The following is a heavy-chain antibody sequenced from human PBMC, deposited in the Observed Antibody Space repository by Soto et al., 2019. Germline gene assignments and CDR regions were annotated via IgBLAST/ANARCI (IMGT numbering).Heavy chain of an antibody. Sequence: QVQLVQSGAEVKKPGASVKVSCKASGYTFTSYGISWVRQAPGQGLEWMGWISAYNGNTNYAQKLQGRVTMTTDTSTSTAYMELRSLMSDDTAVDYCARVPTYYYDSSWWFDPWGQGTLVTVSS. J-gene: IGHJ5*02. CDR2: ISAYNGNT. D-gene: IGHD3-22*01. CDR1: GYTFTSYG. CDR3: ARVPTYYYDSSWWFDP. V-gene: IGHV1-18*01.